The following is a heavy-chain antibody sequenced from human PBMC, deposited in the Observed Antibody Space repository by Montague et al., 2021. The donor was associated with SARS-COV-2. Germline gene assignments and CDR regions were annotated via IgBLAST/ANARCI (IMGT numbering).Heavy chain of an antibody. D-gene: IGHD3-10*01. CDR2: ISDSGST. CDR1: GTSITSYY. Sequence: SETLSLTCSVSGTSITSYYWNWIRQPPGKGLEWIGYISDSGSTNYNPSLKSRVTMSVDTSKNQMSLKLTSVTAADTAVYYCARGCLSYVGAGSYCYGMDVWGQGTTVTVSS. J-gene: IGHJ6*02. V-gene: IGHV4-59*01. CDR3: ARGCLSYVGAGSYCYGMDV.